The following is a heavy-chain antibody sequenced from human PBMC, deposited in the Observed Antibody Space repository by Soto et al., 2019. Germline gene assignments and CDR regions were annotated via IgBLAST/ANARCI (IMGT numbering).Heavy chain of an antibody. V-gene: IGHV1-18*01. D-gene: IGHD2-8*01. CDR1: GFTCSNYG. CDR3: ARDIESVTAKHFFYYYAMDV. CDR2: VSANNGHT. Sequence: ASVKVSCTASGFTCSNYGINWVRQAPGQGLEWMGWVSANNGHTNYAQNLQGRVSMTTDTSTSTAYMELRGLRFDDTAVYYCARDIESVTAKHFFYYYAMDVLGQGTTVTVSS. J-gene: IGHJ6*02.